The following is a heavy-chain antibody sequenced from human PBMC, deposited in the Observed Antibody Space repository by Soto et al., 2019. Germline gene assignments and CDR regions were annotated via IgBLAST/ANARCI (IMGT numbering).Heavy chain of an antibody. V-gene: IGHV4-34*01. Sequence: SETLSLTCAVYGGSFSGNYWSWVRQPPGKGLEWIGEFSDSGSTNYNPSPKSRVTISEDMSKSQFSLKLSSVTAADTAVYYCARGNFYYGMDVWGQGTTVTVSS. CDR3: ARGNFYYGMDV. CDR2: FSDSGST. CDR1: GGSFSGNY. J-gene: IGHJ6*02.